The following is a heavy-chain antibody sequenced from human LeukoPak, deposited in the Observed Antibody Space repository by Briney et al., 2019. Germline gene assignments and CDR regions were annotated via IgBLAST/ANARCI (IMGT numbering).Heavy chain of an antibody. V-gene: IGHV4-39*01. J-gene: IGHJ4*02. CDR2: IYYSGST. CDR1: GDSISTGGYY. Sequence: PSGTLSLTCTVSGDSISTGGYYWSWVRQPPGKGLEWIGNIYYSGSTYYNPSLKSRVTISVDTSKKQFSLKLSSVTAADTAVYYCATYYCGGDCYLGYFDYWGQGTLVTVSS. CDR3: ATYYCGGDCYLGYFDY. D-gene: IGHD2-21*02.